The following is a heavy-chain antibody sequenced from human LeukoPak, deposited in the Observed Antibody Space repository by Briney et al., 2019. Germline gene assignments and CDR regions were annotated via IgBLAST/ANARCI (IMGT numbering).Heavy chain of an antibody. J-gene: IGHJ4*02. CDR2: INPNSGGT. Sequence: ASVKVSCKASGYTFTGYYMHWVRQAPGQGLEWMGWINPNSGGTNYEQKFQGRVTMTRDTSISTAYMELSRLRSDDTAVYYCASVSTMIADFDYWGQGTLVSVSS. D-gene: IGHD3-22*01. CDR3: ASVSTMIADFDY. CDR1: GYTFTGYY. V-gene: IGHV1-2*02.